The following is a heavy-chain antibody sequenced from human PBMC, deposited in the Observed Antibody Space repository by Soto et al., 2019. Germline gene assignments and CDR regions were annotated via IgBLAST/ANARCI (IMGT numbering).Heavy chain of an antibody. J-gene: IGHJ5*02. CDR2: INPNSGGT. CDR3: ARDGSSGVGGGWLDP. CDR1: GYTLTGYY. V-gene: IGHV1-2*04. D-gene: IGHD3-22*01. Sequence: ASVKVSCKASGYTLTGYYMHWVRQAPGQGLEWMGWINPNSGGTNYAQKFQGWVTRARDTSISTAYMELSRLRSDDTAVYYCARDGSSGVGGGWLDPWGQGTLVTVSS.